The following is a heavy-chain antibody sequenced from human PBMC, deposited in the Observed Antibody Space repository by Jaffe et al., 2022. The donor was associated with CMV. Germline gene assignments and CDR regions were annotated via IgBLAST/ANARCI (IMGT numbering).Heavy chain of an antibody. V-gene: IGHV4-59*01. CDR3: ARDRGDYDFWSGYGNYYYYMDV. D-gene: IGHD3-3*01. CDR2: IYYSGST. Sequence: QVQLQESGPGLVKPSETLSLTCTVSGGSISSYYWSWIRQPPGKGLEWIGYIYYSGSTNYNPSLKSRVTISVDTSKNQFSLKLSSVTAADTAVYYCARDRGDYDFWSGYGNYYYYMDVWGKGTTVTVSS. J-gene: IGHJ6*03. CDR1: GGSISSYY.